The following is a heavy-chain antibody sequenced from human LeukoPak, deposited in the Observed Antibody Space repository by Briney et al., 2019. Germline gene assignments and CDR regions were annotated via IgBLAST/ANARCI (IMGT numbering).Heavy chain of an antibody. V-gene: IGHV3-66*02. CDR1: GFTVSSSH. Sequence: PGGSLRLSCAASGFTVSSSHMSWVRQAPGKGLEWVSVLYSSDDTDYAGSVKGRFTISRDNSKNTLYLQMNSLIPEDTAVYYCAGGERHLATFDYWGQGTLVTVSS. D-gene: IGHD3-16*01. CDR3: AGGERHLATFDY. J-gene: IGHJ4*02. CDR2: LYSSDDT.